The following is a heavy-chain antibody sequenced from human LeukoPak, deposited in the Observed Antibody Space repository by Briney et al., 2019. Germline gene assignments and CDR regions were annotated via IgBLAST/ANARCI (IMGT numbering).Heavy chain of an antibody. D-gene: IGHD2/OR15-2a*01. J-gene: IGHJ4*02. Sequence: PGGSPRLSCAASGFTFSNYWMHWVRQTPGKGLVWVSRINSDGSSTSYADSVKGRFTISRDNAKNTLYLQMSSLRAEDTAVYYCARLSPSVGIDYWGQGTLVTVSS. CDR3: ARLSPSVGIDY. CDR2: INSDGSST. CDR1: GFTFSNYW. V-gene: IGHV3-74*01.